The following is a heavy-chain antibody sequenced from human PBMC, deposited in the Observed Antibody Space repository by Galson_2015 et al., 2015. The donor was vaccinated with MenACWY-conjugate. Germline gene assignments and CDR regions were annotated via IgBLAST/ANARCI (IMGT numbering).Heavy chain of an antibody. Sequence: SLRLSCAPSGLTFSNVWMSWVRQAPGKGLEWVARIKCRTDGGTTDYATPVKGRFTILRDDSAKTLYLQMNSLKIEDTAMCFCTRDRDVGGSRWWFDPWGQGTLVTVSS. CDR1: GLTFSNVW. J-gene: IGHJ5*02. V-gene: IGHV3-15*01. D-gene: IGHD2-15*01. CDR3: TRDRDVGGSRWWFDP. CDR2: IKCRTDGGTT.